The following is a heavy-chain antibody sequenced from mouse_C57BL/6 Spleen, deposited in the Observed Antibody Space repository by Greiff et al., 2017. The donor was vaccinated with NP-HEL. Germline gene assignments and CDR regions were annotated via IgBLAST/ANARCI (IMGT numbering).Heavy chain of an antibody. J-gene: IGHJ1*03. D-gene: IGHD2-5*01. V-gene: IGHV1-53*01. CDR3: ARGARDSNYVDWYFDV. CDR1: GYTFTSYW. Sequence: QVQLQQPGTELVKPGASVKLSCKASGYTFTSYWMHWVKQRPGQGLEWIGNINPSNGGTNYNEKFKSKATLTADKSSSTAYMQLSSLTSEDSAVYYCARGARDSNYVDWYFDVWGTGTTVTVSS. CDR2: INPSNGGT.